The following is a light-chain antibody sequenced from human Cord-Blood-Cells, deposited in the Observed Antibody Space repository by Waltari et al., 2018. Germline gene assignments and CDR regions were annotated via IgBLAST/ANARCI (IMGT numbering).Light chain of an antibody. Sequence: QSALTQPRSVSGSPGQSVTISCTGTSSDVGGSNYVSWYQQHPGKAPKLMIYDVSKRPSGVPDRFSGSKSGNTASRTISGLQAEDEADYYCCSYAGSYTYVFGTGTKVTVL. V-gene: IGLV2-11*01. J-gene: IGLJ1*01. CDR3: CSYAGSYTYV. CDR2: DVS. CDR1: SSDVGGSNY.